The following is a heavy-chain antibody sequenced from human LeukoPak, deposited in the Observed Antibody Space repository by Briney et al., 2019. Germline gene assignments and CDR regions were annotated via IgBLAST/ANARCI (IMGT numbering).Heavy chain of an antibody. V-gene: IGHV4-30-4*08. Sequence: SQTLSLTCTVSGGSISSGDYYWSWIRQPPGKGLEWIGYIYYSGSTYYNPSLMSRVTISVDTSKNQFSLKLSSVTAADTAVYYCARDRDGYNKIDYWGQGTLVTVSS. J-gene: IGHJ4*02. CDR2: IYYSGST. D-gene: IGHD5-24*01. CDR1: GGSISSGDYY. CDR3: ARDRDGYNKIDY.